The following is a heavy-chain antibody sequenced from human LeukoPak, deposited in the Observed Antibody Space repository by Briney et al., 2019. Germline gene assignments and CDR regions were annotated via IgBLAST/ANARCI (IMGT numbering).Heavy chain of an antibody. V-gene: IGHV3-9*03. D-gene: IGHD6-19*01. CDR3: VKDFSSSDWIGDAFDI. CDR2: ISWNSASI. Sequence: GGSLRLSCAASGFTFDDYAMHWVRQAPGKGLEWVSGISWNSASIGYADSVKGRFTISRDNAKNSLYLQMNSLRAEDMALYYCVKDFSSSDWIGDAFDIWGQGTMVTVSS. CDR1: GFTFDDYA. J-gene: IGHJ3*02.